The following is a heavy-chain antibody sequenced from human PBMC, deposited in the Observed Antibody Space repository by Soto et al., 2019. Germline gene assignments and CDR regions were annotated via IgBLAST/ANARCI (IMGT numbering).Heavy chain of an antibody. Sequence: QVQLVQSGAEVKKPGSSVKVSCKSSGGGFKSYSISWVRQAPGQGLEWMGVIIPIFGTPNYAQKSQGRVTITADKSTSTAYMEVSRLTSEETAVYYCARGGPVIIPAATNWFDPWCQGTLVTVSS. CDR1: GGGFKSYS. D-gene: IGHD6-25*01. V-gene: IGHV1-69*06. J-gene: IGHJ5*02. CDR2: IIPIFGTP. CDR3: ARGGPVIIPAATNWFDP.